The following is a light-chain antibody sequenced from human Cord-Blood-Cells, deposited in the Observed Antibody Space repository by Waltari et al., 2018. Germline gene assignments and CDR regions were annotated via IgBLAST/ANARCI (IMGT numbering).Light chain of an antibody. CDR2: GAS. CDR3: QQYNNWPLT. J-gene: IGKJ4*01. V-gene: IGKV3-15*01. CDR1: QSVSSN. Sequence: EIVMKQSQDTVAVAPGERATLSCRASQSVSSNLAWYQQKPGQAPRLLIYGASTRATGIPARFSGSGSGTEFTLTISSLQSEDFAVYYCQQYNNWPLTFGGGTKVEIK.